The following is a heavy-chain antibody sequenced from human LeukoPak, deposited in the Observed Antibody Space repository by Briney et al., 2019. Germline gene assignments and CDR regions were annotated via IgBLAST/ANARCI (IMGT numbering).Heavy chain of an antibody. J-gene: IGHJ4*02. CDR2: ISGSGSST. Sequence: PGGSLRLSCAASGFTSSNYDMGWVRQAPGEGLGWVSSISGSGSSTYYADSVKGRFTISRDNPKNAQYLQMSSLRAEDTAVYYCAKAIAATGRWWIFDYWGQGTLVTVSS. D-gene: IGHD6-13*01. CDR1: GFTSSNYD. CDR3: AKAIAATGRWWIFDY. V-gene: IGHV3-23*01.